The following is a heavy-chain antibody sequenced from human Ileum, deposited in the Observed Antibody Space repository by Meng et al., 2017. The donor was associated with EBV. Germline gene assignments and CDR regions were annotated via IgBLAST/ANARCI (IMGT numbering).Heavy chain of an antibody. CDR2: TSHSVST. V-gene: IGHV4-4*02. CDR1: GGSIRRSVW. CDR3: ASSNYYRSDY. Sequence: QVRLQGPGPVLVKPSDTLSRTCAGPGGSIRRSVWWIWVRQPPGKGLEWIGETSHSVSTNYSPSLKSRVTISLDKSKNQLSLKLNSVTAADTAVYYCASSNYYRSDYWGQGTLVTVSS. J-gene: IGHJ4*02. D-gene: IGHD3-22*01.